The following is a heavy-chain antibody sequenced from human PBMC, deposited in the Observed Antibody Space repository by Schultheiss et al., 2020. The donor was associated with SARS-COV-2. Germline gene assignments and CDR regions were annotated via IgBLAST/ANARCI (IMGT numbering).Heavy chain of an antibody. J-gene: IGHJ6*02. CDR3: ARDVGDDEDYYYCGMDV. Sequence: SETLSLTCTVSNGGRSSSSYYWGWIRQPPGKGLEWIGRIYHSGSTYYNPSLKSRVTLSVDTSKNQFSLKLSSVTAADTAAYYCARDVGDDEDYYYCGMDVWGQGTTVTVSS. D-gene: IGHD2-21*02. V-gene: IGHV4-39*07. CDR2: IYHSGST. CDR1: NGGRSSSSYY.